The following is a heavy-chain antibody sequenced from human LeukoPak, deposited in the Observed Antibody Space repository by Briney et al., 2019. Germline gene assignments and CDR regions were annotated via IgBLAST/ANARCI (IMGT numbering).Heavy chain of an antibody. CDR3: ARDKERAQGI. V-gene: IGHV3-66*02. CDR1: GFTVSSNY. CDR2: IYSGGSI. Sequence: GGSLRLSCAASGFTVSSNYMSWVRQAPGKGLEWVSVIYSGGSIYYADSVKGRFTISRDNSKNTLYLQMNSLRAEDTAVYYCARDKERAQGIWGQGTMVTVSS. D-gene: IGHD5-24*01. J-gene: IGHJ3*02.